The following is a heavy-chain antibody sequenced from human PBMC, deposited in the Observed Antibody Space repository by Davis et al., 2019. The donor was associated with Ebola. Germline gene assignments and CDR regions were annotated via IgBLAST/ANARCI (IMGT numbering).Heavy chain of an antibody. V-gene: IGHV1-69*04. CDR3: AREEVVVVAATNYYYYGMDV. Sequence: SVKVSCKASGGTFSSYAISWVRQAPGQGLEWMGRIIPILGIANYAQKFQGRVTMTRDTSTSTVYMELSSLRSEDTAVYYCAREEVVVVAATNYYYYGMDVWGQGTTVTVSS. D-gene: IGHD2-15*01. CDR2: IIPILGIA. CDR1: GGTFSSYA. J-gene: IGHJ6*02.